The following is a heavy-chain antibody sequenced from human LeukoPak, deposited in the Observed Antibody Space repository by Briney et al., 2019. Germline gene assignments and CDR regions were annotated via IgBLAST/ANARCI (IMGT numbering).Heavy chain of an antibody. CDR2: ISAYNGNT. CDR1: GYTFTSYG. J-gene: IGHJ6*02. Sequence: ASVKVSCKASGYTFTSYGISWVRQAPGQGLEWMGWISAYNGNTNYAQKLQGRVTMTTDTSTSTAHMELRSLRSDDTAVHYCARVPDYGGNRYGMDVWGQGTTVTVSS. V-gene: IGHV1-18*01. CDR3: ARVPDYGGNRYGMDV. D-gene: IGHD4-23*01.